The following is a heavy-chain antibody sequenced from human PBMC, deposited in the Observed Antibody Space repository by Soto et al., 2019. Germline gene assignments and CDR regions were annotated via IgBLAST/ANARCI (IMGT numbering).Heavy chain of an antibody. J-gene: IGHJ4*02. CDR1: GGSISGYY. V-gene: IGHV4-59*08. CDR2: IYYSGSS. CDR3: ARHSNEYRKSLDY. Sequence: QLQLQESGPGLVKPSETLSLTCTVSGGSISGYYWSWIRQPPGKGLEWIGYIYYSGSSNSNPSLKSRVTISVDTSKNQISLKLSSVTAADTAVYYCARHSNEYRKSLDYWGQGILVTVSS. D-gene: IGHD1-1*01.